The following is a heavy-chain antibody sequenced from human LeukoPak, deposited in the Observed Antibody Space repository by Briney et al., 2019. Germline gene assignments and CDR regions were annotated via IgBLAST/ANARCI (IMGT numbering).Heavy chain of an antibody. CDR1: GFTFDDYA. CDR2: ISWNSGTK. CDR3: AVLHYYAMDV. J-gene: IGHJ6*02. D-gene: IGHD2-8*01. Sequence: GGSLRLSCAASGFTFDDYAMHWVRQAPGKGLEWVSGISWNSGTKGYADSVKGRFTISRDNAKNSLYLQMNSLRGEDAALYYCAVLHYYAMDVWGQGTTATVSS. V-gene: IGHV3-9*01.